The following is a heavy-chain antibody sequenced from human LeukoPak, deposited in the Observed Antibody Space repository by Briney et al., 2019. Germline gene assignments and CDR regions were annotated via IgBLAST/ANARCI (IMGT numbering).Heavy chain of an antibody. V-gene: IGHV1-2*02. Sequence: ASVKVSCKASGYTFTGYYMHWVRQAPGQGLEWVGWINPNSGGTNYAQKFQGRVTMTRDTSISTAYMELSRLRSDDTAVYYCARDRTGQQLISRKEYYYMDVWGKGTTVTISS. CDR1: GYTFTGYY. CDR3: ARDRTGQQLISRKEYYYMDV. J-gene: IGHJ6*03. CDR2: INPNSGGT. D-gene: IGHD4-11*01.